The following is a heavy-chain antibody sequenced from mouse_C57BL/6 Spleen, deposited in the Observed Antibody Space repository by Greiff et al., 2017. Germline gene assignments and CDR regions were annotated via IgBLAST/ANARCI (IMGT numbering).Heavy chain of an antibody. V-gene: IGHV1-64*01. CDR1: GYTFTSYW. D-gene: IGHD3-1*01. CDR3: ASSAGRDYYFGY. J-gene: IGHJ2*01. Sequence: VQLQESGAELVKPGASVKLSCKASGYTFTSYWMHWVKQRPGQGLEWIGMIHPNSGSTNYNEKFKSKATLTVDKSSSTAYMQLSSLTSEDSAVYYCASSAGRDYYFGYWGQGTTLTVSS. CDR2: IHPNSGST.